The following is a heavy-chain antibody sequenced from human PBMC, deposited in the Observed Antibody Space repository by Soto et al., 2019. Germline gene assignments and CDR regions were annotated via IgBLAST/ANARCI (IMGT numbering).Heavy chain of an antibody. CDR2: INTSGGST. Sequence: ASVKVSCKASGYTFTSYYMHWVRQAPGQGLEWMGIINTSGGSTSYAQKFQGRVTMTRDTSTSTVYMELSSLRSEDTAVYYCARHMENWTTRDAFDIWGQGTMVTVSS. CDR3: ARHMENWTTRDAFDI. D-gene: IGHD1-1*01. V-gene: IGHV1-46*01. J-gene: IGHJ3*02. CDR1: GYTFTSYY.